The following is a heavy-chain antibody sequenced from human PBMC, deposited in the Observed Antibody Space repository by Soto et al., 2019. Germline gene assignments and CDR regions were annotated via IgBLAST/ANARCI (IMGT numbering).Heavy chain of an antibody. Sequence: PSETVALTCAVSGYSISSGYYWGWIRQPPGKGLEWIGSIYHSGSTYYNPSLKSRVTISVDTSKNQFSLTLSSVTAADTAVYYCARDSSIATHCIDVWGEGTPVTISP. J-gene: IGHJ6*01. CDR3: ARDSSIATHCIDV. V-gene: IGHV4-38-2*02. CDR2: IYHSGST. D-gene: IGHD6-6*01. CDR1: GYSISSGYY.